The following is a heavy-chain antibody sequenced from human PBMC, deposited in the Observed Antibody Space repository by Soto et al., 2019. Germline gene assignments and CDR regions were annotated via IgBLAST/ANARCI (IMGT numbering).Heavy chain of an antibody. J-gene: IGHJ6*02. V-gene: IGHV4-59*01. Sequence: PSETLSLTCTVPGGSISSYYWSWIRQPPGKGLEWIGYIYYSGSTNYNPSLKSRVTISVDTSKNQCSLKLSSVTAADTAVYYCARDHDYVWVIYRLGYYGIDVLGQGTTVPVSS. CDR1: GGSISSYY. D-gene: IGHD3-16*02. CDR3: ARDHDYVWVIYRLGYYGIDV. CDR2: IYYSGST.